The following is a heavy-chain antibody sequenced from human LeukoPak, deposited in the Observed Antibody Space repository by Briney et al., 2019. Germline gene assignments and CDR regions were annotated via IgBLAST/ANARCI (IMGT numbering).Heavy chain of an antibody. CDR1: GFTFSSYA. V-gene: IGHV3-64*01. D-gene: IGHD4-23*01. CDR2: ISSNGGST. Sequence: GGSLRLSCAASGFTFSSYAMHWVRQAPGKGLEYVSAISSNGGSTYYANSVKGRFTISRDNSKNTLYLQMGSLRAEDMAVYYCARVMTTVITGAFDIWGQGTMVTVSS. CDR3: ARVMTTVITGAFDI. J-gene: IGHJ3*02.